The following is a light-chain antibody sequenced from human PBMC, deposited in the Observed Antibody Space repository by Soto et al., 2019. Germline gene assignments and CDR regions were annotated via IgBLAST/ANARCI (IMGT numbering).Light chain of an antibody. J-gene: IGKJ3*01. CDR1: QSVGSSF. V-gene: IGKV3-20*01. Sequence: EIVLTQSPGTLSLSPGERATLSCRASQSVGSSFLVWYEQKPGQGPRPLIYGASSRATGIPDRFSGSGSGTDFTLTVSRLEPEDFAVYYCRQYGISPFTFAPEPNVDIK. CDR3: RQYGISPFT. CDR2: GAS.